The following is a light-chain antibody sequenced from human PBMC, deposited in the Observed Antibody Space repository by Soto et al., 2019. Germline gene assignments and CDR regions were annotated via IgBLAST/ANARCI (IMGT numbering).Light chain of an antibody. CDR2: GNN. J-gene: IGLJ1*01. CDR1: SSNIGAGYD. Sequence: QSVLTQPPSVSGAPGQGVTISCTGSSSNIGAGYDIHWYQQLPGTAPKLLIYGNNNRPSGVPDRFSGSKSGTSASLAITGLQADDEADYYCQSSDSSLSRVFGTGTKLTVL. V-gene: IGLV1-40*01. CDR3: QSSDSSLSRV.